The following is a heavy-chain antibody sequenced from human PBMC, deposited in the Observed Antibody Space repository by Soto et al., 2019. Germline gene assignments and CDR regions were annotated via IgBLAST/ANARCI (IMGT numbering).Heavy chain of an antibody. V-gene: IGHV4-59*11. Sequence: ETLSLTCTVSSGSTSPHYWSWIRQSPGKGLEWIAYIYFTGSTNYNPSLKSRVTISIDTSKNQFSLKLTSVTAADTAVYYCARGGSWFDPWGQGTLVTVSS. CDR3: ARGGSWFDP. CDR1: SGSTSPHY. CDR2: IYFTGST. J-gene: IGHJ5*02.